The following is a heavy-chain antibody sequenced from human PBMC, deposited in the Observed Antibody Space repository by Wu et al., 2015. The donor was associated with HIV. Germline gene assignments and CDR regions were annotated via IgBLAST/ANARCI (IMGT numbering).Heavy chain of an antibody. CDR3: ASLASNYRSTID. D-gene: IGHD2-2*01. CDR2: INPHNGDT. V-gene: IGHV1-2*02. CDR1: GYTFTGYY. Sequence: QVQLVQSGAEVKKPGASVKVSCTASGYTFTGYYVNWVRQAPGQGLEWMGWINPHNGDTNYAQKFRDRVTVTRDKSISTAYMELNSLRSEDTAIYYCASLASNYRSTIDWGQGTLVTVSS. J-gene: IGHJ4*02.